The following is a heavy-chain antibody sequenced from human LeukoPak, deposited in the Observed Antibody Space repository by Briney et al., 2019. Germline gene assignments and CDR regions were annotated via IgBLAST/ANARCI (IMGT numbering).Heavy chain of an antibody. J-gene: IGHJ6*04. Sequence: GGSLRLSCAASGFTFSSYGMHWVRQAPGKGLEWVAVIWYDGSNKYYADSVKGRFTISRDNSKNTLYLQMNSLRAEDTAVYYCARDPIDYGMDVWGKGTTVTVSS. CDR2: IWYDGSNK. CDR3: ARDPIDYGMDV. V-gene: IGHV3-33*01. CDR1: GFTFSSYG.